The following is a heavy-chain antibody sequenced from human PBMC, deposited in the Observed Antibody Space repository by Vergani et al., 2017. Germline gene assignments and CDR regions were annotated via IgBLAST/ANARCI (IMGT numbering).Heavy chain of an antibody. CDR1: GGSFSGYY. V-gene: IGHV4-34*01. Sequence: QVQLQQWGAGPLKPAETLSLTCAVYGGSFSGYYWSWIRQPPGKGLEWIGEINHSGSTNYNTSLKSRVTISVDTSKNQFSLNLSSVTAADMAVYYCARVGRDYGVPTSDYFDYWGQGTLVTVSS. CDR2: INHSGST. D-gene: IGHD4-17*01. CDR3: ARVGRDYGVPTSDYFDY. J-gene: IGHJ4*02.